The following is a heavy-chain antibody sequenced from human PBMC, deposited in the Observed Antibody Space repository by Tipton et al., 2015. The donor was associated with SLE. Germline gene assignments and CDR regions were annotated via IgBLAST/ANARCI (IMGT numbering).Heavy chain of an antibody. CDR3: ARENSGNFLPPNYFDY. J-gene: IGHJ4*02. CDR2: IYYTGSA. V-gene: IGHV4-59*01. Sequence: TLSLTCTVSGASISSSYWSWIRQPPGKGLEWIGYIYYTGSANYNPSLKSRVTISIDTSKNQFSLKVNSVTAADTAVYYCARENSGNFLPPNYFDYWGQGALVTVS. CDR1: GASISSSY. D-gene: IGHD1-26*01.